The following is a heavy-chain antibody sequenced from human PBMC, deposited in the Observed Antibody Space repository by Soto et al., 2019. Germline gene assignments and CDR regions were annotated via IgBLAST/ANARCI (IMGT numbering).Heavy chain of an antibody. D-gene: IGHD6-19*01. CDR2: ISGSGGSS. Sequence: EVQLLDSGGGLVQPGGALRLSCAASGFTFENSAMSWVRQAPGKGLEWVSSISGSGGSSYYADSVKGRLIISRDKSKNTQYLEMTSLRAEDTAVYYCAKDAYEGMAVAATFFDSWGQGTLVTVSS. V-gene: IGHV3-23*01. CDR3: AKDAYEGMAVAATFFDS. CDR1: GFTFENSA. J-gene: IGHJ4*02.